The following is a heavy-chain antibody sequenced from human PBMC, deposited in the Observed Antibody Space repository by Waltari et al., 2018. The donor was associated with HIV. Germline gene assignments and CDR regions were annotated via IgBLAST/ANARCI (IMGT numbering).Heavy chain of an antibody. CDR2: IIPVLHTA. Sequence: QVRLVQSAAEVKKPGSSVKISCTASGDTFSSNAVTWVRQAPGQGLEWMGRIIPVLHTADYAQKFQSRVTITVDRSTATVYMELSSLRSDDTAVYYCARGRGIHLGMDVWGQGTTVTVSS. J-gene: IGHJ6*02. CDR3: ARGRGIHLGMDV. V-gene: IGHV1-69*04. D-gene: IGHD5-12*01. CDR1: GDTFSSNA.